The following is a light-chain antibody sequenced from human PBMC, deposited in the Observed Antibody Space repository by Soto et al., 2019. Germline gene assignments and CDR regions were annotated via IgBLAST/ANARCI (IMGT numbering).Light chain of an antibody. Sequence: QSVLTQPTSVSAAPGQKVTISCSGSTSNIGNNYVSWYQHLPGAAPKLLIYDYNRRPSGIPDRFSGSRSGTLATLGITGLQTGDEADYYCATWDSSLRAYVFGAGTKLTVL. CDR3: ATWDSSLRAYV. CDR1: TSNIGNNY. CDR2: DYN. V-gene: IGLV1-51*01. J-gene: IGLJ1*01.